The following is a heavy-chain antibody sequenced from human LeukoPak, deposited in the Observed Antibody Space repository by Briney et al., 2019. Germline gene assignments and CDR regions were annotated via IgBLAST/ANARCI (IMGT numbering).Heavy chain of an antibody. CDR3: AKNNWFDP. J-gene: IGHJ5*02. CDR1: GGSFSGHY. CDR2: INDSGST. V-gene: IGHV4-34*01. Sequence: SETLSLTCAVSGGSFSGHYWSWIRQLPGEGLEWIGEINDSGSTKYNPSLKSRVTISADTSKNQFSLKLSSVTAADTAVYYCAKNNWFDPWGQGTLVTVSS.